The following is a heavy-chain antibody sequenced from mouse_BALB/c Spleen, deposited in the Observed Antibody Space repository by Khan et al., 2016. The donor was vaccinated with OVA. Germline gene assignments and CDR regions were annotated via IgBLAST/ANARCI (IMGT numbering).Heavy chain of an antibody. V-gene: IGHV3-2*02. CDR1: GYSITSDYA. D-gene: IGHD1-1*01. J-gene: IGHJ2*01. Sequence: VQLQQSGPGLVKPSQSLSLTCTVTGYSITSDYAWNWIRQFPGNKLEWMGYISYSGRTSYNPSLKSRISITRDTSKTPFFLQLNSVTSEDTATYYCARTVTITTVVATDFDYWGQGTTLTVSS. CDR2: ISYSGRT. CDR3: ARTVTITTVVATDFDY.